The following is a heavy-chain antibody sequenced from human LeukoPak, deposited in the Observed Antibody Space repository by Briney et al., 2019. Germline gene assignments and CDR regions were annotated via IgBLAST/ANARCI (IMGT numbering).Heavy chain of an antibody. V-gene: IGHV4-59*08. CDR3: ARGVGLTQGGTFDY. D-gene: IGHD1-1*01. J-gene: IGHJ4*02. Sequence: KSSETLSLTCTVSGGSISSYYWSWIRQPAGKGLEWIGSIHYSGSTYYNPSLQSRVTISVDTSKNQLSLKLSSVTAADTAVYYCARGVGLTQGGTFDYWGQGTLVTVSS. CDR2: IHYSGST. CDR1: GGSISSYY.